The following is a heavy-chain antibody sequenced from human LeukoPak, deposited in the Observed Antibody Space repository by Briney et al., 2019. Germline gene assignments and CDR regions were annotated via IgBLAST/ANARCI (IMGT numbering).Heavy chain of an antibody. V-gene: IGHV3-73*01. D-gene: IGHD1-1*01. J-gene: IGHJ4*02. CDR3: SSMEAEGGVDFFDY. CDR2: IRTKPNNYAT. Sequence: GGTLRLSCAASGFTFSGAAIHWVRQASGKGLELVGRIRTKPNNYATAYAASVTGRVTISRVDLKNTAYLQMNSLKTEDTAVHYGSSMEAEGGVDFFDYWGQGTLVSVSS. CDR1: GFTFSGAA.